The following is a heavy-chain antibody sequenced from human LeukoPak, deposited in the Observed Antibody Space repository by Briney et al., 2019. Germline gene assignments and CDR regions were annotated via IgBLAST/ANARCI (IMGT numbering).Heavy chain of an antibody. J-gene: IGHJ6*02. CDR1: GFTFSSYA. D-gene: IGHD2-21*02. V-gene: IGHV3-23*01. CDR2: ISGSGGST. CDR3: AKDRAHIVVVTAIPTSYGMDV. Sequence: PGGSLRLSCAASGFTFSSYAMSWVRQAPGKGLEWVSAISGSGGSTYYADSVKGRFTISRDNSKNTLYLQMNSLRAEDTALYYCAKDRAHIVVVTAIPTSYGMDVWGQGTTVTVSS.